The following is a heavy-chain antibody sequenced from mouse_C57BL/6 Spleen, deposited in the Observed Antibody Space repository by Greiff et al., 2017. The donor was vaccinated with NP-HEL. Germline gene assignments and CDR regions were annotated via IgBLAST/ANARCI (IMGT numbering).Heavy chain of an antibody. CDR3: ARMAELGRGAY. CDR1: GFSLSTFGMG. J-gene: IGHJ3*01. Sequence: QVTLKECGPGILQPSQTLSLTCSFSGFSLSTFGMGVGWIRQPAGKGLEWLAHIWWDDDKYYNPALKSRLTISKDTSKNQVFLKIANGDTADTATYYCARMAELGRGAYWGQGTLVTVSA. D-gene: IGHD4-1*01. V-gene: IGHV8-8*01. CDR2: IWWDDDK.